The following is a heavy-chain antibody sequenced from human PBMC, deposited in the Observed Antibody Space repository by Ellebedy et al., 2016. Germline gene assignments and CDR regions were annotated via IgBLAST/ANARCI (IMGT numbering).Heavy chain of an antibody. CDR3: ARDGQRYFDLKMNWFDP. D-gene: IGHD3-9*01. CDR2: ISYDGSNK. J-gene: IGHJ5*02. CDR1: GFTFSSYA. Sequence: GESLKISCAASGFTFSSYAMHWVRQAPGKGLEWVAVISYDGSNKYYADSVKGRFTISRDKSKNTLYLEMNSLRAEDTAVYYCARDGQRYFDLKMNWFDPWGQGTLVAVSS. V-gene: IGHV3-30*03.